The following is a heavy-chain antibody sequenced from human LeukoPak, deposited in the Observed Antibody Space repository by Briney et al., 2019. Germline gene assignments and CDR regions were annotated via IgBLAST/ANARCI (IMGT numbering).Heavy chain of an antibody. CDR2: IYTSGST. CDR1: GGSISSGRYY. D-gene: IGHD6-13*01. J-gene: IGHJ6*02. Sequence: SETLCLTCADSGGSISSGRYYWGWIRQPAGKGLEWIGRIYTSGSTNSNPSLKSRVTISVDTSKSQFSLKLSSVTAADTAVYYCARDSPNGIAAAGSYYYYGMDVWGQGTTVTASS. V-gene: IGHV4-61*02. CDR3: ARDSPNGIAAAGSYYYYGMDV.